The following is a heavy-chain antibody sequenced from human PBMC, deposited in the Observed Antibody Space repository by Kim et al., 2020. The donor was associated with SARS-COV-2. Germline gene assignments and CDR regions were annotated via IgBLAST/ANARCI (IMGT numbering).Heavy chain of an antibody. CDR3: SKAMAHYYFYTMDV. J-gene: IGHJ6*02. Sequence: YADSVKGRFTISRDNGKNSLYLQMSSLRPEDTALYYCSKAMAHYYFYTMDVWGQGTTVTVSS. D-gene: IGHD5-12*01. V-gene: IGHV3-9*01.